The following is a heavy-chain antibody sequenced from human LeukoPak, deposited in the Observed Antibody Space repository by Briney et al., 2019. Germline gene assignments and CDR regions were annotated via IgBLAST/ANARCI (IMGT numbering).Heavy chain of an antibody. CDR3: AKEGGIGGTNTFDN. D-gene: IGHD1-1*01. V-gene: IGHV4-4*07. J-gene: IGHJ4*02. CDR1: GGSISSHY. Sequence: SETLSLTCTVSGGSISSHYWIWIRQPAGKGLEWIGRIYSSGSTNYNPSLTSRVTMSVDTSKNQFSLKLSSVTAADTAVYYCAKEGGIGGTNTFDNWGQGTLVTVSS. CDR2: IYSSGST.